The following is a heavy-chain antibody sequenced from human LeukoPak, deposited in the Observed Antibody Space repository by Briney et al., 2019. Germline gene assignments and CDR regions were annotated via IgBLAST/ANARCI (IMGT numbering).Heavy chain of an antibody. CDR1: GGSISSYY. V-gene: IGHV4-4*07. D-gene: IGHD6-13*01. Sequence: SETLSLTCTVSGGSISSYYWSWIRHPAGKGLEWIGHIYNSGSTNYNPSLKGRVTMSVAASKNQFSLHLSSVTAADTAVYYCARSAFLVTAPGLYYFDYWGQGTLVAVSS. CDR3: ARSAFLVTAPGLYYFDY. J-gene: IGHJ4*02. CDR2: IYNSGST.